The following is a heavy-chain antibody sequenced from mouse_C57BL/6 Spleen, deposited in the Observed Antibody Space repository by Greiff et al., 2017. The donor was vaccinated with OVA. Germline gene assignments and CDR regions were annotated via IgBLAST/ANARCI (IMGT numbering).Heavy chain of an antibody. Sequence: QVQLQQPGAELVKPGASVKLSCKASGYTFTSYWMHWVKQRPGQGLEWIGMIHPNSGSTNYNEKFKSKATLTVDKSSSTAYMQLSSLTSEDSAVYYCAREGRLRMVDDWGQGTSVTVSS. CDR1: GYTFTSYW. D-gene: IGHD2-2*01. CDR3: AREGRLRMVDD. V-gene: IGHV1-64*01. J-gene: IGHJ4*01. CDR2: IHPNSGST.